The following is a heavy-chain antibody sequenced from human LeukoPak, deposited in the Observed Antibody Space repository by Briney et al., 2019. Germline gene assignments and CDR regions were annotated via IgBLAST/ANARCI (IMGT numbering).Heavy chain of an antibody. CDR2: IYSGGST. CDR3: ARATGYCSGGSCRPYYFDY. CDR1: GFTVSSNY. V-gene: IGHV3-53*01. Sequence: GGSLRLSCAASGFTVSSNYMSWVRQAPGKGLEWVSVIYSGGSTYYADSVKGRFTISRDNSKNTLYLQMNSLRAEDTAVYYCARATGYCSGGSCRPYYFDYWGQGTLVTVSS. D-gene: IGHD2-15*01. J-gene: IGHJ4*02.